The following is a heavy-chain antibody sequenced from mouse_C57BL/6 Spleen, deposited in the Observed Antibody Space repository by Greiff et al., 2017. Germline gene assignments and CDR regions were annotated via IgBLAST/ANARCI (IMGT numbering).Heavy chain of an antibody. CDR1: GYTFTSYW. CDR2: LDPSDSYT. Sequence: QVQLQQPGAELVKPGASVKLSCKASGYTFTSYWMQWVKQRPGQGLEWIGELDPSDSYTNYNQKFKGKATLTVDTSSSTAYMQLSSLTSEDSAVYYCAIGYSNRYYAMDYWGQGTSVTGSS. CDR3: AIGYSNRYYAMDY. J-gene: IGHJ4*01. V-gene: IGHV1-50*01. D-gene: IGHD2-5*01.